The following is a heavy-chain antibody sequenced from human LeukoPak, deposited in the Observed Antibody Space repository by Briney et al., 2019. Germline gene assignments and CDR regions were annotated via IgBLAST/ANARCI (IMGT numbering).Heavy chain of an antibody. CDR3: ARLDIVVVPAAMRGNWFDP. CDR1: GGSFSGYY. Sequence: PSETLSLTCAVYGGSFSGYYWSWIRQPPGKGLEWIGEINHSGSTNYNPSLKSRVTISVDTSKNQFSLKLSSVTAADTAVYYCARLDIVVVPAAMRGNWFDPWGQGTLVTVSS. CDR2: INHSGST. V-gene: IGHV4-34*01. J-gene: IGHJ5*02. D-gene: IGHD2-2*03.